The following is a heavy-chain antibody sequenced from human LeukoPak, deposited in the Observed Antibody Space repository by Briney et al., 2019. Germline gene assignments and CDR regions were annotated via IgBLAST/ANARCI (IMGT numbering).Heavy chain of an antibody. CDR3: ARDNDSSGDGFDP. D-gene: IGHD3-22*01. Sequence: PSETLSLTCTVSGGSISSGGYSWSWIRQHPGKGLEWIGYIYYSGSTYYNPSLKSRVTIPVDTSKNQFSLKLSSVTAADTAVYYCARDNDSSGDGFDPWGQGTLVTVSS. V-gene: IGHV4-31*03. CDR2: IYYSGST. CDR1: GGSISSGGYS. J-gene: IGHJ5*02.